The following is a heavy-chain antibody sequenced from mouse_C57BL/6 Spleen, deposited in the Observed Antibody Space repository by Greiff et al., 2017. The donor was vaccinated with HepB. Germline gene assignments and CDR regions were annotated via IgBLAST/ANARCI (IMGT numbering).Heavy chain of an antibody. V-gene: IGHV3-6*01. Sequence: EVKLQQSGPGLVKPSQSLSLTCSVTGYSITSGYYWNWIRQFPGNKLEWMGYISYDGSNNYNPSLKNRISITRDTSKNQFFLKLNSVTTEDTATYYCASGEYSNYFDYWGQGTTLTVSS. D-gene: IGHD2-5*01. CDR2: ISYDGSN. CDR3: ASGEYSNYFDY. J-gene: IGHJ2*01. CDR1: GYSITSGYY.